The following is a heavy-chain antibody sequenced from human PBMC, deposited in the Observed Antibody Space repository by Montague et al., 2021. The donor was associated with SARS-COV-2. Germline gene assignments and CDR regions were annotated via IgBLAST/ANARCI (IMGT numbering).Heavy chain of an antibody. D-gene: IGHD5-12*01. Sequence: SETLSLTCTVSGASVRTYYWGWIRQSAGKKLEWMGRLYTSGSTYYNPSSKSRVTMSLDTSKNLFSLNLSSMTAADTAVYYCARDGADYSFAYYHEMDVWGQGIAVTVSS. V-gene: IGHV4-4*07. J-gene: IGHJ6*02. CDR2: LYTSGST. CDR1: GASVRTYY. CDR3: ARDGADYSFAYYHEMDV.